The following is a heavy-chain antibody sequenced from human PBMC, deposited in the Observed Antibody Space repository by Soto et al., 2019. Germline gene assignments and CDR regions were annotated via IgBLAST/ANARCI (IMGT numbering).Heavy chain of an antibody. CDR3: ARCARLGNWFDP. CDR1: GGSISSGGYY. CDR2: IYYSGSI. Sequence: SETLSLTCTVSGGSISSGGYYWSWIRQHPGKGLEWIGYIYYSGSIYYNPSLKSRVTMSVDTSKNQFSLKLSSVTAADTAVYYCARCARLGNWFDPWGQGTLVTVSS. J-gene: IGHJ5*02. V-gene: IGHV4-31*02. D-gene: IGHD3-10*01.